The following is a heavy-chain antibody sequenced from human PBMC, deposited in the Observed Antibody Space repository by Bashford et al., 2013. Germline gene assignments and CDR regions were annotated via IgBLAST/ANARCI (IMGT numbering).Heavy chain of an antibody. CDR1: GYVLTDYD. CDR3: ARDRTPVGGVELDY. Sequence: ASVKVSCQAHGYVLTDYDISWVRQAPGRGLEWLGSINTNTGDLKRTQSLQDRFVLRVDASTNIVSLDLWDLTSDDTAVYFCARDRTPVGGVELDYWSQGTLVTVSS. D-gene: IGHD1-26*01. CDR2: INTNTGDL. V-gene: IGHV1-18*01. J-gene: IGHJ4*02.